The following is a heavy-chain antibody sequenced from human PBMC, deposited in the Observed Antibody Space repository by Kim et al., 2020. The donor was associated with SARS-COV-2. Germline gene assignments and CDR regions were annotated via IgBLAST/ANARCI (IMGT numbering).Heavy chain of an antibody. CDR3: ARSPTHSTVPAARLYYFDY. CDR1: GFTFSDYY. D-gene: IGHD2-2*01. V-gene: IGHV3-11*06. J-gene: IGHJ4*02. CDR2: ISSSSSYT. Sequence: GGSLRLSCAASGFTFSDYYMSWIRQAPGKGLEWVSYISSSSSYTNYADSVKGRFTISRDNAKNSLYLQMNSLRAEDTAVYYCARSPTHSTVPAARLYYFDYWGQGTLVTVSS.